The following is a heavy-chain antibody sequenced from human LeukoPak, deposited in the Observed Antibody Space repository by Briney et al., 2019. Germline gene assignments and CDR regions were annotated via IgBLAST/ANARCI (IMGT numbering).Heavy chain of an antibody. Sequence: PGRSLRLSCTASGFTFGDYAMSWVRQAPGKGLEWVGFIRSKGYGGTTEYAAAVKGRFSISRDDSKSIAYLQTNSLKTEDTAVYYCTRAIAAAGDRHFDYWGQGTPATVSS. CDR3: TRAIAAAGDRHFDY. D-gene: IGHD6-13*01. V-gene: IGHV3-49*04. J-gene: IGHJ4*02. CDR2: IRSKGYGGTT. CDR1: GFTFGDYA.